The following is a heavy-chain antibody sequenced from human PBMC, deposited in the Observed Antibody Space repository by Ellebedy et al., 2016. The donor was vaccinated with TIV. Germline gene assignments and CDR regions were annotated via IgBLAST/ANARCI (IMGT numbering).Heavy chain of an antibody. V-gene: IGHV5-51*01. J-gene: IGHJ4*02. D-gene: IGHD6-13*01. CDR3: ERVAGPGRRDFDY. Sequence: GESLKISCKGSGYRFGSYWIAWVRQMPGKGLEWMATIYPGDSDSRHSPALEGRVTISADKSINTAHLQWSSLEASDTAIYYCERVAGPGRRDFDYWGQGTLVTVSS. CDR1: GYRFGSYW. CDR2: IYPGDSDS.